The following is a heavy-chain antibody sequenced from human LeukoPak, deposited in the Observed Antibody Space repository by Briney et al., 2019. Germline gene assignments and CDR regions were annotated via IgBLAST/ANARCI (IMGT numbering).Heavy chain of an antibody. CDR2: ISSSSSYI. D-gene: IGHD3-10*01. V-gene: IGHV3-21*01. J-gene: IGHJ4*02. CDR3: ARGYYYGSVSYRY. CDR1: GFTFSNYD. Sequence: GGSLRLSCVASGFTFSNYDMNWVRQAPGKGLEWVSFISSSSSYIYYADSVKGRFTISRDNAKNSLYLQMNSLRAEDTAVYYCARGYYYGSVSYRYWGQGTLVTVSS.